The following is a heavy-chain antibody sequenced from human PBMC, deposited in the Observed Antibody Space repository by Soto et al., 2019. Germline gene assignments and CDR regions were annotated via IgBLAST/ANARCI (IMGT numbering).Heavy chain of an antibody. V-gene: IGHV3-49*04. J-gene: IGHJ4*02. CDR1: GFTFGDYA. D-gene: IGHD4-17*01. CDR3: TRGSLVKDYGDYVPFDY. Sequence: SLRLSCTASGFTFGDYAMSWVRQAPGKGLEWVGFIRSKAYGGTTEYAASVKGRFTISRDDSKSIAYLQMNSLKTEDTAVYYCTRGSLVKDYGDYVPFDYWGQGTLVTVSS. CDR2: IRSKAYGGTT.